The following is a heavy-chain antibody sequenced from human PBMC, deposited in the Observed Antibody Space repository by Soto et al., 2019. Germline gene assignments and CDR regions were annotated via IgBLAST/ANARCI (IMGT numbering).Heavy chain of an antibody. V-gene: IGHV3-30*18. CDR1: GFTFSSYG. Sequence: QMQLVESGGGVVQPGRSLRLSCAASGFTFSSYGLHWVRQAPGKGLGWVAVMSNDGVNKYYADSVRGRFTISRDNTKNSLFLQLNNLRTEDTAVYYCAKDKDDFVWGSYDCWGQGTLVIVSS. J-gene: IGHJ4*02. CDR3: AKDKDDFVWGSYDC. D-gene: IGHD3-16*01. CDR2: MSNDGVNK.